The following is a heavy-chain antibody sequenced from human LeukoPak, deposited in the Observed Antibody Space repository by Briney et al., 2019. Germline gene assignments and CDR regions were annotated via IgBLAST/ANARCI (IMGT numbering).Heavy chain of an antibody. CDR1: GFTFSIYW. Sequence: TGGSLRLSCAASGFTFSIYWMHWVRHAPGKGLVWVSHINSDDSSTSYADSVKGRFTISRDNAKNTLYLQMNSLRAEDTAVYYCARAAGAVYSSGWYAWAYWGQGTLVTVSS. CDR3: ARAAGAVYSSGWYAWAY. J-gene: IGHJ4*02. CDR2: INSDDSST. V-gene: IGHV3-74*01. D-gene: IGHD6-19*01.